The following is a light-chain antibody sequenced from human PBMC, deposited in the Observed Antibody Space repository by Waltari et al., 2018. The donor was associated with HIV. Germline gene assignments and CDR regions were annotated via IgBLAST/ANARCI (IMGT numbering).Light chain of an antibody. J-gene: IGLJ3*02. Sequence: SELTQDPAVSVALGQTVRITCQGDSLRNYYATWFKPKPGQAPVLVIYGKNNRPSGIPDRFSGSSSGNTASLTITATQADDEADYYCNSWDTNPEGVVFGGGTKLTVL. V-gene: IGLV3-19*01. CDR3: NSWDTNPEGVV. CDR1: SLRNYY. CDR2: GKN.